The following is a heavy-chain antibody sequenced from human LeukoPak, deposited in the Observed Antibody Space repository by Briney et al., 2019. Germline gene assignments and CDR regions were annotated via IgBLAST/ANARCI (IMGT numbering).Heavy chain of an antibody. D-gene: IGHD2-2*01. CDR3: ASQYCSSTSCADLDY. CDR2: IIPIFGTA. CDR1: GGTFSSYA. V-gene: IGHV1-69*05. J-gene: IGHJ4*02. Sequence: ASVKVSCKASGGTFSSYAISWVRQAPGQGLEWMGGIIPIFGTANYAQKFQGRVTITTDESTSTAYMELSSLRSEDTAVYYCASQYCSSTSCADLDYWGQGTLVTVSS.